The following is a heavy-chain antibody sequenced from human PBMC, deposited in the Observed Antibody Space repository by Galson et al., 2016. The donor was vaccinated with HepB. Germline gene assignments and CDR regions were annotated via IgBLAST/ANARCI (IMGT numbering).Heavy chain of an antibody. Sequence: SLRLSCAVSGFTFSGYGMHWVRQAPGKGLEWVALIWNDGSKKYYGDSVRGRFTISRDNSKNTLYLQMNSLRAEDTAVYYCARSGSYFDSAGYYRDPFDYWGQGTLFTVSS. D-gene: IGHD3-22*01. CDR1: GFTFSGYG. CDR2: IWNDGSKK. J-gene: IGHJ4*02. CDR3: ARSGSYFDSAGYYRDPFDY. V-gene: IGHV3-33*01.